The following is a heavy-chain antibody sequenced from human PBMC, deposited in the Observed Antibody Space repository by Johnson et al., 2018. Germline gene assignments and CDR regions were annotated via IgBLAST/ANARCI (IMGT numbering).Heavy chain of an antibody. CDR1: GFTFSSYG. D-gene: IGHD1-26*01. CDR3: AMDAWDPNGDAFDI. CDR2: IWYDGSNK. Sequence: QVQLVQSGGGVVQPGRSLRLSCAASGFTFSSYGMYWVRQAPGKGLAWVAVIWYDGSNKYYADSVKGRFTISRDNSKNTLYLQMNSLRAEDTGVYYCAMDAWDPNGDAFDIWGQGTMVTVSS. J-gene: IGHJ3*02. V-gene: IGHV3-33*01.